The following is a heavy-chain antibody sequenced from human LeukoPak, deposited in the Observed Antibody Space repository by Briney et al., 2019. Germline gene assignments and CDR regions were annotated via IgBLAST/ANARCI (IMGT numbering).Heavy chain of an antibody. Sequence: ASVKVSCKASGYTFSSYDINWVRQATGQGLEWMGWMNPNSGNTGYAQKFQGRVTMTRNTSISTAYMELRSLRSEDTAVYYCARGVKGEARRYYDIVTGRNRHYYYYMDVWGKGTTVTISS. CDR2: MNPNSGNT. CDR1: GYTFSSYD. J-gene: IGHJ6*03. CDR3: ARGVKGEARRYYDIVTGRNRHYYYYMDV. V-gene: IGHV1-8*01. D-gene: IGHD3-9*01.